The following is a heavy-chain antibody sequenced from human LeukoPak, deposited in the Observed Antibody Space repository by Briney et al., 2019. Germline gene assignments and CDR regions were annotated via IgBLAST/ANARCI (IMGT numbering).Heavy chain of an antibody. Sequence: GGSLRLSCAASGFTFSSYAMSWVRQAPGKGLEWVSAISGSGGSTYYADSVKGRFTISRDNSKNTLYLQMNNLRAEDTAVYYCAKDLANDSSGYPLPFDYWGQGTLVTVSS. D-gene: IGHD3-22*01. J-gene: IGHJ4*02. V-gene: IGHV3-23*01. CDR1: GFTFSSYA. CDR3: AKDLANDSSGYPLPFDY. CDR2: ISGSGGST.